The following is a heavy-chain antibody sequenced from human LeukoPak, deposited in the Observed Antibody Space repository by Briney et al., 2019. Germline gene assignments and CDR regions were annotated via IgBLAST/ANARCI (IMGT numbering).Heavy chain of an antibody. J-gene: IGHJ4*02. D-gene: IGHD3-22*01. CDR3: ARDPHDSSGS. CDR1: GFTFSSYS. V-gene: IGHV3-21*01. CDR2: ISSSSSYI. Sequence: SGGSLRLSCAASGFTFSSYSMTWVRQAPGKGLEWVSSISSSSSYIYYADSVKGRFTISRDNAKNSLYLQMNSLRAEDTAVYYCARDPHDSSGSWGQGTLVTVSS.